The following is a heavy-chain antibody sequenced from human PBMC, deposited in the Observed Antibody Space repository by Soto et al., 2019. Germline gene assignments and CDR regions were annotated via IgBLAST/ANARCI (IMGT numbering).Heavy chain of an antibody. J-gene: IGHJ4*02. D-gene: IGHD4-4*01. V-gene: IGHV3-11*01. CDR1: GFTFSEYY. Sequence: QVQLVESGGGLVKPGGSLRLSCAATGFTFSEYYMSWIRQAPGKRLEWVSYISGSGGTTYYGDSVRGRFTISRDNAKNSLSLQMNSLRGEDTAVYYGVGAYMTTVTNRYFDYGGQGPLVTVSS. CDR2: ISGSGGTT. CDR3: VGAYMTTVTNRYFDY.